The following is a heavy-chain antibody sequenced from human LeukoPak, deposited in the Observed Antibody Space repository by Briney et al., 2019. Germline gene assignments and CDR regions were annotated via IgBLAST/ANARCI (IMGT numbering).Heavy chain of an antibody. Sequence: PGGSLRLSCAASGFTFSSYWMHWVRQAPGKGLVWVSSIKSDGSSTSYADSVKGRLTISRDNARNTLYLQMNSLRTEDTAVYYCERGMGLVFDLGGKGKMV. J-gene: IGHJ3*01. D-gene: IGHD3-10*01. CDR2: IKSDGSST. CDR3: ERGMGLVFDL. V-gene: IGHV3-74*01. CDR1: GFTFSSYW.